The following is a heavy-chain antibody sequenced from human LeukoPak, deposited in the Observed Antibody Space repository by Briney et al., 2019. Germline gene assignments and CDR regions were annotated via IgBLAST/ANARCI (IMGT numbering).Heavy chain of an antibody. CDR2: INHSGHT. D-gene: IGHD3-3*01. CDR3: VRGWSETTIYYFFMAV. V-gene: IGHV4-34*01. Sequence: SETLSLTCSVSGGSFSGYYWSWVRQPPGKGLQWIGEINHSGHTNYNPSLKSRVSISVDTSKNQFSLRLSSVTAADTALYFCVRGWSETTIYYFFMAVWGQGTTVTVSS. CDR1: GGSFSGYY. J-gene: IGHJ6*03.